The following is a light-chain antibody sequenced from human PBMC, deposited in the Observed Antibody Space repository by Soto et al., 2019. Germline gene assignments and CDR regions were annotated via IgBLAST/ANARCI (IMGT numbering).Light chain of an antibody. CDR1: QSISSN. J-gene: IGKJ4*01. V-gene: IGKV3-15*01. Sequence: EIVMTQSPATLSVSPGERATLSCRASQSISSNLAWYQQKPGQAHRLLRFRTSSRATGFPARFRVSGSGTEFNPTISSLQSEDFGVYYCQQYNNWPRATFGGGTKVDIK. CDR2: RTS. CDR3: QQYNNWPRAT.